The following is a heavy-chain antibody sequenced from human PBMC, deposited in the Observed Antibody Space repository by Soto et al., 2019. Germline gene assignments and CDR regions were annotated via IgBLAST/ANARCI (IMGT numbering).Heavy chain of an antibody. CDR1: GFTFSSYA. J-gene: IGHJ4*02. Sequence: GGSLRLSCAASGFTFSSYAMSWVRQAPGKGLERVSAISGSGGSTYYADSVKGRFTISRDNSKNTLYLQMNSLRAEDTAVYYCAKDRGYCSGGSCYSRAWGQGALVTVSS. CDR3: AKDRGYCSGGSCYSRA. V-gene: IGHV3-23*01. CDR2: ISGSGGST. D-gene: IGHD2-15*01.